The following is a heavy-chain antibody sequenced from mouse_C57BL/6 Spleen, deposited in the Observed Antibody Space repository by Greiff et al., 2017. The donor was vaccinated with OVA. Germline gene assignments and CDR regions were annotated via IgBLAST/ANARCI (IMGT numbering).Heavy chain of an antibody. CDR3: ARSGNQFITTVDY. CDR2: IFPGSGST. Sequence: QVQLKESGPELVKPGASVKISCKASGYTFTDYYINWVKQRPGQGLEWIGWIFPGSGSTYYNEKFKGKATLTVDKSSSTAYMLLSSLTSEDSAVYFCARSGNQFITTVDYWGQGTTLTVSS. J-gene: IGHJ2*01. V-gene: IGHV1-75*01. CDR1: GYTFTDYY. D-gene: IGHD1-1*01.